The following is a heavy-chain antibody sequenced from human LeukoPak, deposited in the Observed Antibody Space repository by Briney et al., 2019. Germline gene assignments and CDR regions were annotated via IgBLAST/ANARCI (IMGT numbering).Heavy chain of an antibody. CDR1: GGSFSGYY. CDR3: ARGTVYSGYDRLGPPHAFDI. D-gene: IGHD5-12*01. Sequence: SETLSLTCAVYGGSFSGYYWSWIRQPPGKGLEWIGEINHSGSTNYNPSLKSRVTISVDTSKNQFSLKLSSVIAADTAVYYCARGTVYSGYDRLGPPHAFDIWGQGTMVTVSS. CDR2: INHSGST. J-gene: IGHJ3*02. V-gene: IGHV4-34*01.